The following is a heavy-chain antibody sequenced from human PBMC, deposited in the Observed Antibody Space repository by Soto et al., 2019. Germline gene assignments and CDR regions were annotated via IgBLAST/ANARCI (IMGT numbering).Heavy chain of an antibody. CDR1: GFTFGDYY. V-gene: IGHV3-11*01. D-gene: IGHD6-13*01. CDR2: ISGSEDTI. CDR3: AREYPRAAAGSGVDP. Sequence: GGSLRLSCAASGFTFGDYYMSWIRQAPGKGLEWVSYISGSEDTIYYADSVMGRFTISRDNAKNSLYLLMNSLRAEDTAVYYCAREYPRAAAGSGVDPWGQGTLVTVSS. J-gene: IGHJ5*02.